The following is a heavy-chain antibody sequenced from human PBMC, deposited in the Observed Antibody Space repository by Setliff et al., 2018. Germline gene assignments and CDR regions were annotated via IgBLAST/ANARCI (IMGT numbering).Heavy chain of an antibody. Sequence: PGGSLRLSCAASGFTFSSYWMHWVRQAPGKGLVWVSRINPDGSTTSYADSVKGRFTISRDNAKNTVYLQMNSLRAEDTAVYYCATSDWYAAFDHWGQGTLVTVSS. CDR1: GFTFSSYW. CDR3: ATSDWYAAFDH. J-gene: IGHJ4*02. V-gene: IGHV3-74*01. D-gene: IGHD6-19*01. CDR2: INPDGSTT.